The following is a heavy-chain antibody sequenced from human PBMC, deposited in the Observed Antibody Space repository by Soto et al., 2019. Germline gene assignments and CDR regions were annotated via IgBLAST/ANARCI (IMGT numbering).Heavy chain of an antibody. CDR3: AKDLSPRGYSGYVPDY. D-gene: IGHD5-12*01. CDR1: VFTFSSYA. V-gene: IGHV3-23*01. CDR2: ISGSGGST. Sequence: WWSLRLSCSASVFTFSSYAMSWIRQAQGKGLEWVSAISGSGGSTYYADSVKGRFTISRDNSKNTLYLQMNSLRAEDTAVYYCAKDLSPRGYSGYVPDYWGQGTLVTVSS. J-gene: IGHJ4*02.